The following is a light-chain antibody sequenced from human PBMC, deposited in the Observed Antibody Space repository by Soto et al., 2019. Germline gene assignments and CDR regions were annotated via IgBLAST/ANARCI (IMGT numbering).Light chain of an antibody. CDR3: QQYSTYWT. V-gene: IGKV1-5*03. CDR1: QTISSW. Sequence: DIQMTQSPSTLSGSVGDRVTITCRASQTISSWLAWYQQKPGKAPKLLIYKASTLESGVPSRFSGSGSGTDFTLTISSLQPDDFATYYCQQYSTYWTFGQGTKVDIK. J-gene: IGKJ1*01. CDR2: KAS.